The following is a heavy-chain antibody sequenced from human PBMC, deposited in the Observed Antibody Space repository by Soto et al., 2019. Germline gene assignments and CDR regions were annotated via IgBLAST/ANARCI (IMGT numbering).Heavy chain of an antibody. V-gene: IGHV3-13*01. Sequence: GGSLRLSCAASGFTFSSYDMHWVRQATGKGLEWVSAIGTAGDTYYPGSVKGRFTISRENAKNSLYLQMNSLRAEDTAVYYCARAISLYGGNLRYFDYWGQGTLVTVSS. D-gene: IGHD2-15*01. CDR3: ARAISLYGGNLRYFDY. CDR2: IGTAGDT. J-gene: IGHJ4*02. CDR1: GFTFSSYD.